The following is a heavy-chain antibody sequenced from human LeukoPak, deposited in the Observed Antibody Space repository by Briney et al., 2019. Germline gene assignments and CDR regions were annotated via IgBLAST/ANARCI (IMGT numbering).Heavy chain of an antibody. J-gene: IGHJ4*02. CDR1: GFTFSNHF. Sequence: GGSLRLSCSTSGFTFSNHFMHWVRQAPGKGLEYVSSIGPNGASTLYADSMKGRFTISRDNSKNALYLQLTSLRLEDTALYYCVKDLTGTWSFDYWGQGTLVTVSS. CDR2: IGPNGAST. CDR3: VKDLTGTWSFDY. V-gene: IGHV3-64D*06. D-gene: IGHD3-9*01.